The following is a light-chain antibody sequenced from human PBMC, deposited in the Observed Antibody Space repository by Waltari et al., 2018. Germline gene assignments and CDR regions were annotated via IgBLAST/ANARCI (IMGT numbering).Light chain of an antibody. V-gene: IGLV2-14*01. CDR2: DVS. CDR3: SSFTSASTWV. J-gene: IGLJ3*02. Sequence: QSALTQPASVSGSPGQSITISCTGTTSDLGGYNYVSWYQQHPGNAPKLMIYDVSSRPSGVSHRFSGSKSGNTASLTISGLQAEDEADYYCSSFTSASTWVYGGGNKLTVL. CDR1: TSDLGGYNY.